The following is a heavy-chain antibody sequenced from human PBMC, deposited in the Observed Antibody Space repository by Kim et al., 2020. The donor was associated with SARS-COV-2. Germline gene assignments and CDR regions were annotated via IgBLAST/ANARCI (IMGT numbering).Heavy chain of an antibody. CDR3: TTRTTVTTGYFDF. V-gene: IGHV3-15*01. Sequence: YAAPVKGRFTISRDDSKNTLYLQMNSLKTEDTAVYYCTTRTTVTTGYFDFWGQGSLVTVSS. J-gene: IGHJ4*02. D-gene: IGHD4-17*01.